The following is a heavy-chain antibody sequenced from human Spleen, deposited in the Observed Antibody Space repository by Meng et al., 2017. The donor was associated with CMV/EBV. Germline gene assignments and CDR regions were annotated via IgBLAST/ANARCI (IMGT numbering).Heavy chain of an antibody. CDR3: AKGQRYHYYYGMDV. CDR1: GFTFSGYA. CDR2: LSGGGGSP. Sequence: GGSLRLSCAASGFTFSGYAMSWVRQAPGKGLEWVSGLSGGGGSPYYADSVEGRFTISRDNSKNTLYVQMNSLRAEDTAVYYCAKGQRYHYYYGMDVWGQGTTVTVSS. J-gene: IGHJ6*02. V-gene: IGHV3-23*01.